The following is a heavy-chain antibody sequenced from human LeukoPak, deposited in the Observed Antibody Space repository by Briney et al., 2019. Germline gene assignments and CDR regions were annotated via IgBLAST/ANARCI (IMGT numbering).Heavy chain of an antibody. Sequence: PGGSLRLSCAASGFTFSSYAMSWVRQAPGKGLEGVSLISGNGGSTYYAGSVKGRFTISRDNSKNSLYLQMISLRTEDTALYYCAKAFYGSGSYSPFFDYWGQGTLVTVSS. J-gene: IGHJ4*02. CDR3: AKAFYGSGSYSPFFDY. V-gene: IGHV3-43*02. CDR2: ISGNGGST. CDR1: GFTFSSYA. D-gene: IGHD3-10*01.